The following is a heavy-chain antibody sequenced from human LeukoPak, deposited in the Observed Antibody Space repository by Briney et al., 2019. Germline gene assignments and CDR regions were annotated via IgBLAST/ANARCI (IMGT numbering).Heavy chain of an antibody. CDR1: GIIFNNFA. V-gene: IGHV3-30-3*01. Sequence: PGGSLRLSCAPSGIIFNNFAIHWVRQPPGKGLEWVAAVSYDGSNKYYADSVRGRLTISRDNSKNTLYLQMNSLRAEDTAVYYCARAGRADGDYHYFDYWGQGTLVTVSS. J-gene: IGHJ4*02. CDR2: VSYDGSNK. D-gene: IGHD4-17*01. CDR3: ARAGRADGDYHYFDY.